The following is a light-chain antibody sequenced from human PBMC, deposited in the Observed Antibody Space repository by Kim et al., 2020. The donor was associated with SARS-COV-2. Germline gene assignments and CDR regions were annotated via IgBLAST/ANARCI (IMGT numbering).Light chain of an antibody. V-gene: IGKV1-39*01. J-gene: IGKJ4*01. CDR3: QQSYSTPLT. CDR2: AAS. CDR1: QSISSY. Sequence: ASVGDRVTITGRASQSISSYLNGYQQKPGKAPKLLIYAASSLQSGVPSRFSGSGSGTDFTLPISSLQPEDFATYYCQQSYSTPLTFGGGTKVDIK.